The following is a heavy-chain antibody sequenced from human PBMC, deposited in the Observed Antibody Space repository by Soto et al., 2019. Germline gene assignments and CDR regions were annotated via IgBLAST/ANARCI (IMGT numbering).Heavy chain of an antibody. CDR2: IGGSGDRR. J-gene: IGHJ4*02. V-gene: IGHV3-23*01. CDR3: AKDRSTYGSSSVDY. Sequence: EVQLLESGGGLVQPGGSLGLSCAASGFTFSSYAMNWVRQAPGKGLEWVSGIGGSGDRRNYADTVKGRFTISRDNSKNTLYLQMSSLRAEDTAVYYCAKDRSTYGSSSVDYWGQGTLVTVSS. D-gene: IGHD6-6*01. CDR1: GFTFSSYA.